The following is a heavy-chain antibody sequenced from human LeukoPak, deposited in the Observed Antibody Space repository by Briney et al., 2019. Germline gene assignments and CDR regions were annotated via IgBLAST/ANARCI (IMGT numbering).Heavy chain of an antibody. CDR1: GFXVSSNY. Sequence: GGSLRLSCEASGFXVSSNYITWVRQAPGKGQEWVSVIYGDGTTDYADSVKGRFHISRHNSKNTLYLQMNSLRAEDTAVYYCARGIIYLDYWGQGTLVTVSS. CDR2: IYGDGTT. V-gene: IGHV3-53*04. D-gene: IGHD3-10*01. CDR3: ARGIIYLDY. J-gene: IGHJ4*02.